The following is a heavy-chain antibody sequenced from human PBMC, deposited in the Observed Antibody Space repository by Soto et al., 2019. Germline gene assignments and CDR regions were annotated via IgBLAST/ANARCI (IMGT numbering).Heavy chain of an antibody. J-gene: IGHJ4*02. CDR2: ISYDGSNK. D-gene: IGHD6-19*01. V-gene: IGHV3-30-3*01. CDR3: ARFGQGLSIDY. Sequence: QVQLVESGGGVVQPGRSLRLSCAASGFTFSSYAMHWVRQAPGKGLEWVAVISYDGSNKYYADSVKGRFTISRDNAKNTMDLQMNSLRSEDTAVYYCARFGQGLSIDYWGQGTVVTVCS. CDR1: GFTFSSYA.